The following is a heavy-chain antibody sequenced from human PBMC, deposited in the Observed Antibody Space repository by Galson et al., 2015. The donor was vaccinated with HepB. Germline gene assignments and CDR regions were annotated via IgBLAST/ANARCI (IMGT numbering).Heavy chain of an antibody. D-gene: IGHD3-16*01. CDR2: ISANSCNT. J-gene: IGHJ4*02. CDR3: ARDRDYVFDS. CDR1: AYTSTSNP. V-gene: IGHV1-18*01. Sequence: SVKSSCKASAYTSTSNPLSWVRQAPGQPLEGMGWISANSCNTNYAQKLQGRITMTPDTATSTAYMELRSLKYDDTAIYYCARDRDYVFDSWGQGTLVTVSP.